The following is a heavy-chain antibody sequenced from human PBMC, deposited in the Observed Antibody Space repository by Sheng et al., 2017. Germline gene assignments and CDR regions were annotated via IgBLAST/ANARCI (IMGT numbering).Heavy chain of an antibody. V-gene: IGHV3-48*03. Sequence: EVQLVESGGGLVQPGGSLRLSCAASGFTFSSYEMNWVRQAPGKGLEWISYISSSGSTKYYADSVKGRFTVSRDNPKNSLSLQMNSLRAEDTAVYYCARDKLGATYDYWGQGTLVTVSS. CDR1: GFTFSSYE. J-gene: IGHJ4*02. CDR2: ISSSGSTK. D-gene: IGHD1-26*01. CDR3: ARDKLGATYDY.